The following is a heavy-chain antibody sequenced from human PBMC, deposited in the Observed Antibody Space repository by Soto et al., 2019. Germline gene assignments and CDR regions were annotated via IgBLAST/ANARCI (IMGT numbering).Heavy chain of an antibody. V-gene: IGHV3-15*07. CDR3: TAGYCSGTNCYSANY. Sequence: VQLVESGGGLVKPGGSLRLSCAASGLTLTNAWMNWVRQAPGKGLEWVGRIKSKSDGETTDYAAPVKGRFTISRDDSESTLYLQVDSLKTEDTAVYYCTAGYCSGTNCYSANYWGQGALVTVSP. D-gene: IGHD2-15*01. CDR1: GLTLTNAW. CDR2: IKSKSDGETT. J-gene: IGHJ4*02.